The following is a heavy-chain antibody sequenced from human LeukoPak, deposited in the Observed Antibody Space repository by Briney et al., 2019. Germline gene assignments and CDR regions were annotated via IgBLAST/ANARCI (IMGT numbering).Heavy chain of an antibody. CDR2: IRTKGNSYAT. J-gene: IGHJ4*02. D-gene: IGHD2-21*02. CDR1: GFTFSGSA. CDR3: TLEVRIGDPSFSFDY. Sequence: GGSLRLSCAASGFTFSGSAVHWVRQASGKGLEWVRRIRTKGNSYATAYAASVKGRFTISRDDSKNTAYLQMNSLKTEDTAVYYCTLEVRIGDPSFSFDYWGPGTLVTVSS. V-gene: IGHV3-73*01.